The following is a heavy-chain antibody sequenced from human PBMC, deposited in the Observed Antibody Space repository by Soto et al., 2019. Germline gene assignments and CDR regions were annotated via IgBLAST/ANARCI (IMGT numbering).Heavy chain of an antibody. CDR3: AGPYSSSWSLGSPSYYYYGMDV. CDR2: IVVGSGNT. Sequence: AASVKVSCKASGFTFTSSAVQWVRQARGQRLEWIGWIVVGSGNTNYAQKFQERVTITRDMSTSTAYMELSSLRSEDTAVYYCAGPYSSSWSLGSPSYYYYGMDVWGQGTTVTVSS. CDR1: GFTFTSSA. V-gene: IGHV1-58*01. D-gene: IGHD6-13*01. J-gene: IGHJ6*02.